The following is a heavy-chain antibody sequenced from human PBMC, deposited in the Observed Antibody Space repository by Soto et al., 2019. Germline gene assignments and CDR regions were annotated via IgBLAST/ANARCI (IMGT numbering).Heavy chain of an antibody. CDR3: ARDRAPPDGCNSGRDFDY. Sequence: KTSETLSLTCTVSGDSISSGGYYWSWIRQHPGKGLEWIGYIYYSGSTYYNPSLKSRVTISVDTSKNQFSLKLSSVTAADTAVYYCARDRAPPDGCNSGRDFDYWGQG. CDR2: IYYSGST. D-gene: IGHD4-4*01. V-gene: IGHV4-31*03. J-gene: IGHJ4*02. CDR1: GDSISSGGYY.